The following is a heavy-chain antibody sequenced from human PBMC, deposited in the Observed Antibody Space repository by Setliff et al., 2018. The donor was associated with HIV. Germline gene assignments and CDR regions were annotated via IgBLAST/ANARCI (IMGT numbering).Heavy chain of an antibody. CDR1: GGSISSHY. CDR2: IYYSGST. Sequence: SETLSLTCTVSGGSISSHYWSWIRQPPGKGLEWIGYIYYSGSTNYNPSLKSRVTISVDTSKNQFSLELTSVTPADTAVYYCASEYSSSSRWFDPWGQGTLVTVSS. CDR3: ASEYSSSSRWFDP. J-gene: IGHJ5*02. V-gene: IGHV4-59*11. D-gene: IGHD6-6*01.